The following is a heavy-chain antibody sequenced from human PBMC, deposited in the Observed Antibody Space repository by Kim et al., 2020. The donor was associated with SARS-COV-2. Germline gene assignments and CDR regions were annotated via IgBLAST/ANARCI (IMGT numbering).Heavy chain of an antibody. CDR1: EYTFNNYW. CDR3: ASAPSGTFSPYYFDY. CDR2: IYPGDSDT. D-gene: IGHD1-26*01. V-gene: IGHV5-51*01. J-gene: IGHJ4*02. Sequence: GESLKISCKASEYTFNNYWIGWVRQMPGKGLQWLGIIYPGDSDTKYNPSVQGQVTISADWSLTTAYLQWSSLKASDTAIYYCASAPSGTFSPYYFDYWGQGTLVTVSS.